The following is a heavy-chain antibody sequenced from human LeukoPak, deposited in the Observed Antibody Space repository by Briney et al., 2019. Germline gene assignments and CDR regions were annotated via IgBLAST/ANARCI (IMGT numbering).Heavy chain of an antibody. J-gene: IGHJ4*02. D-gene: IGHD3-22*01. CDR3: ARGSYDSSGYYLGAGARADY. V-gene: IGHV3-48*01. CDR1: EFTFSTYS. Sequence: PGGSLRLSCTASEFTFSTYSMNWVRQAPGKGLEWISYISSSSSTIYYAGSVKGRFTISRDNAKNSLYLQMNSLRAEDTAVYYCARGSYDSSGYYLGAGARADYWGQGTLVTVSS. CDR2: ISSSSSTI.